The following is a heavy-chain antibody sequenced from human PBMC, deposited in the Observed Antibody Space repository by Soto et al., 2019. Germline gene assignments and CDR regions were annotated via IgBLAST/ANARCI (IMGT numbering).Heavy chain of an antibody. CDR1: GYSFTSYW. D-gene: IGHD5-12*01. V-gene: IGHV5-10-1*01. CDR3: ARRKVSSGYEKYGMDV. CDR2: IDPSDSYT. J-gene: IGHJ6*02. Sequence: HGESLKISCKGSGYSFTSYWISWVRQMPGKGLEWMGRIDPSDSYTNYSPSFQGHVTISADKSISTAYLQWSSLKASDTAMYYCARRKVSSGYEKYGMDVWGQGTTVTVSS.